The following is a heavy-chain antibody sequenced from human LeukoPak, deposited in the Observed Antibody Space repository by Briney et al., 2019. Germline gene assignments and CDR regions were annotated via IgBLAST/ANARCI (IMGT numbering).Heavy chain of an antibody. J-gene: IGHJ4*02. V-gene: IGHV4-39*07. CDR2: ISYNGIT. CDR3: ARVKAVVTPWVFDY. Sequence: TSETLSLTCTVSGGSIRSSSYYWGWIRQPPGKGLAWIGSISYNGITYYNPSLKSRLTMSVDTSKNQFSLKLTSVTAADTAFYFCARVKAVVTPWVFDYWGQGNLVTVSS. D-gene: IGHD4-23*01. CDR1: GGSIRSSSYY.